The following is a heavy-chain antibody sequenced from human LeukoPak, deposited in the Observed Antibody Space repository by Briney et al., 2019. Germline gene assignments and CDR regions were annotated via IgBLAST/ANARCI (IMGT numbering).Heavy chain of an antibody. D-gene: IGHD5-18*01. V-gene: IGHV3-48*01. Sequence: GGSLRLSCAASGFTFSSYSMNWVRQAPGKGLEWVSYISSSSSTIYYADSVKGRFTISRDNAKNSLYLQMNSLRAEDTAVYYCARGPRGPPWIQLWTYDYWGQGTLVTVSS. CDR3: ARGPRGPPWIQLWTYDY. CDR2: ISSSSSTI. J-gene: IGHJ4*02. CDR1: GFTFSSYS.